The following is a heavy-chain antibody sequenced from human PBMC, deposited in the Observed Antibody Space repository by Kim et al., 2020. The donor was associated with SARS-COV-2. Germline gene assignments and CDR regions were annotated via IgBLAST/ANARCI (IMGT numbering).Heavy chain of an antibody. J-gene: IGHJ5*02. Sequence: SETLSLTCTVSGGSISSYYWSWIRQPPGKGLEWIGYIYYSGSTNYNPSLKSRVTISVDTSKNQFSLKLSSVTAADTAVYYCARGEPITIFGVVKFRWFDPWGQGTLVTVSS. CDR2: IYYSGST. D-gene: IGHD3-3*01. CDR3: ARGEPITIFGVVKFRWFDP. V-gene: IGHV4-59*01. CDR1: GGSISSYY.